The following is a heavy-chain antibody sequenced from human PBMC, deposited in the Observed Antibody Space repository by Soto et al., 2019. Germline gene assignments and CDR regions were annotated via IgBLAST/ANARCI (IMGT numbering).Heavy chain of an antibody. V-gene: IGHV5-51*01. CDR3: ARHGGSGYRGYYYYGMDV. Sequence: HGESLKISCKGSGYSFTNYWIGWVRQMPGKGLEWMGIIYPGDSDTRYSPSFQGQVIISADKSINTAYLQWSSLKASDTAMYYCARHGGSGYRGYYYYGMDVWGQGTTVTVSS. CDR2: IYPGDSDT. J-gene: IGHJ6*02. D-gene: IGHD5-12*01. CDR1: GYSFTNYW.